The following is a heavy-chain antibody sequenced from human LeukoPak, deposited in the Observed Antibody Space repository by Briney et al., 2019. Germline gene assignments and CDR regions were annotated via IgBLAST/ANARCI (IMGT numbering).Heavy chain of an antibody. CDR3: ASAQSIAARPGGFDY. D-gene: IGHD6-6*01. V-gene: IGHV4-34*01. Sequence: SETLSLTCVVYGGSFSGYYWSWIRQPPGKGLEWIGEINHSGSTNYNPSLKSRVTISVDTSKNQFSLKLSSVTAADTAVYYCASAQSIAARPGGFDYWGQGTLVTVSS. CDR2: INHSGST. CDR1: GGSFSGYY. J-gene: IGHJ4*02.